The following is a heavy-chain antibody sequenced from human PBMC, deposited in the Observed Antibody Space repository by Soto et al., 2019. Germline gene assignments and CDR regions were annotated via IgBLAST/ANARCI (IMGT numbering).Heavy chain of an antibody. V-gene: IGHV3-49*03. J-gene: IGHJ6*02. CDR1: GFTFGDYA. CDR3: TRDGELLYYYGMDV. Sequence: GGSLRLSCTASGFTFGDYAMSWLRQAPGKGLEWVGFIRSKAYGGTTEYAASVKGRFTISRDDSKSIAYLQMNSLKTEDTAVYYCTRDGELLYYYGMDVWGQGTTVTVSS. D-gene: IGHD3-10*01. CDR2: IRSKAYGGTT.